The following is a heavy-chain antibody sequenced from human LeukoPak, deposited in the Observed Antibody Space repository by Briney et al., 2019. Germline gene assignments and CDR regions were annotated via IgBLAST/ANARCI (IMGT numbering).Heavy chain of an antibody. CDR1: GYTFSGYY. CDR3: ATRDPAEGFLQWLPDC. Sequence: ASVKVSCKASGYTFSGYYIHWVRQAPGQGHEWMGRINPSTGGTNYAQIFQGRVSMTRDTSISTVYMELSRLRSDDTAVYYCATRDPAEGFLQWLPDCWGQGTLVTVSA. D-gene: IGHD3-3*01. J-gene: IGHJ4*02. V-gene: IGHV1-2*06. CDR2: INPSTGGT.